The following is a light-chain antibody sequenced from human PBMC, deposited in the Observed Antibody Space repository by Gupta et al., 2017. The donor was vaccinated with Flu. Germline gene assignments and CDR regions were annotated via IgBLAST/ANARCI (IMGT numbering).Light chain of an antibody. CDR3: MQGAHWPWA. V-gene: IGKV2-30*01. Sequence: DVVMTQSPFSLAVTLGQSASISCRSSQGLVYSDGNTYLHWFQQRPGQSPRRLIYLVTKRDPGVPDRFSGSGSGTDFTLKISRVEAEDVGVYFCMQGAHWPWAFGQGTKLEIK. CDR1: QGLVYSDGNTY. CDR2: LVT. J-gene: IGKJ1*01.